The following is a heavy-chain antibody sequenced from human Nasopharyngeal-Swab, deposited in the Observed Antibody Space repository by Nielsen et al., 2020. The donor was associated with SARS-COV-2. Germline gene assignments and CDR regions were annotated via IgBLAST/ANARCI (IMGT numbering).Heavy chain of an antibody. D-gene: IGHD3-22*01. V-gene: IGHV3-21*01. CDR3: ARPGDSSGTNWFDP. CDR2: ISSSSSYI. CDR1: GFTFSSYS. Sequence: GESLKISCAASGFTFSSYSMNWVRQAPGKGLEWVSSISSSSSYIYYADSVKGRFTISRDNAKNSLYLQMNSLRAEDTAVYYCARPGDSSGTNWFDPWGQGTLVTVSS. J-gene: IGHJ5*02.